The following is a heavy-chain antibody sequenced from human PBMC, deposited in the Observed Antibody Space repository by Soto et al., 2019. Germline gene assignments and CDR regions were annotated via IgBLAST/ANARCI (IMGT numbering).Heavy chain of an antibody. CDR1: GLIFSDYH. CDR3: EMLGGWFGGSNDMDV. V-gene: IGHV3-72*01. J-gene: IGHJ6*02. Sequence: EVQLVESGGGLVQPGGSLRLSCAASGLIFSDYHMDWVRQAPGKGLEWVSRIRRKANSYTTGYAASVKGRFTISRDDSKNSLYLQMKSLKTEDTDVYYCEMLGGWFGGSNDMDVWGQGTTVNVSS. CDR2: IRRKANSYTT. D-gene: IGHD6-19*01.